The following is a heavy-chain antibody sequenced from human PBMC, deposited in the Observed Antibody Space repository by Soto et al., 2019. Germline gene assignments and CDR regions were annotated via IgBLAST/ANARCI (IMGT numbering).Heavy chain of an antibody. CDR2: INPSGGST. J-gene: IGHJ5*02. CDR1: GYTFTSYY. CDR3: ASIIRPKNCFDP. Sequence: QVQLVQSGAEVKKPGASVKVSCKASGYTFTSYYMHWVRQAPGQGLEWMGMINPSGGSTSYAQKFQGRVTMTRDTSTSTGYMELSSLRSEDTAVYYCASIIRPKNCFDPWGQGTLVTVSS. V-gene: IGHV1-46*03.